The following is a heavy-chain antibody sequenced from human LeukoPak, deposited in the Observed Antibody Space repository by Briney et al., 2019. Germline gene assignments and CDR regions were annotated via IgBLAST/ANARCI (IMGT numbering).Heavy chain of an antibody. D-gene: IGHD2-2*01. V-gene: IGHV4-39*07. J-gene: IGHJ3*02. Sequence: PSETLSLTCTVSGGSISSGSYYWGWIRQPPGKGLEWIGSIYYSGSTYYNPSLKSRVTISVDTSKNQFSLKLSSVTAADTAVYYCARQKCTSTSCLTKNAFDIWGQGTMVTVSS. CDR3: ARQKCTSTSCLTKNAFDI. CDR1: GGSISSGSYY. CDR2: IYYSGST.